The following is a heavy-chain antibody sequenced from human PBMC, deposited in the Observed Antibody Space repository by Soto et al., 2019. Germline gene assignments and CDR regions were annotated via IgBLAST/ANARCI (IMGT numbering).Heavy chain of an antibody. V-gene: IGHV3-11*06. CDR3: AREIPVGANTADY. D-gene: IGHD1-26*01. CDR1: GFTFSDYY. Sequence: GSLRLSCAASGFTFSDYYMSWIRQAPGKGLEWVSYISSSSSYTNYADSVKGRFTISRDNAKNSLYLQMNSLRAEDTAVYYCAREIPVGANTADYWGQGTLVTVYS. J-gene: IGHJ4*02. CDR2: ISSSSSYT.